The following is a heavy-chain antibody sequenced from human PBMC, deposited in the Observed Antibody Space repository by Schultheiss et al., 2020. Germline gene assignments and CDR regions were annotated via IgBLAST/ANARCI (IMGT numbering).Heavy chain of an antibody. CDR3: ARDRPPPLPITPMVQGVIYGMDV. CDR1: GGSISSSSYY. Sequence: SETLSLTCTVSGGSISSSSYYWGWIRQHLGKGLEWIGYIYYSGSTYYNPSLKSRVTISVDTSKNQFSLKLSSVTAADTAVYYCARDRPPPLPITPMVQGVIYGMDVWGKGTTVTVSS. V-gene: IGHV4-31*03. CDR2: IYYSGST. D-gene: IGHD3-10*01. J-gene: IGHJ6*04.